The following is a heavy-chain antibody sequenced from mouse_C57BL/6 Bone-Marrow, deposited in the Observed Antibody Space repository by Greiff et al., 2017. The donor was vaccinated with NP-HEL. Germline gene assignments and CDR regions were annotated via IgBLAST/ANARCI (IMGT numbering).Heavy chain of an antibody. CDR1: GYSFTGYF. CDR3: ARDYGSSLYWYFDV. V-gene: IGHV1-20*01. Sequence: EVHLVESGPELVKPGDSVKISCKASGYSFTGYFMNWVMQSHGKSLEWIGRINPYNGDTFYNQKFKGKATLTVDKSSSTAHMELRSLTSEDSAVYYCARDYGSSLYWYFDVWGTGTTVTVSS. CDR2: INPYNGDT. J-gene: IGHJ1*03. D-gene: IGHD1-1*01.